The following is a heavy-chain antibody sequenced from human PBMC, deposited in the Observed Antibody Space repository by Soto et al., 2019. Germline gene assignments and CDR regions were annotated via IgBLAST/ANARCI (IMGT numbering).Heavy chain of an antibody. V-gene: IGHV4-39*01. CDR1: GGSISSSSYY. CDR2: IYYSGST. CDR3: ARGRIVLVPAAKYNWFDP. D-gene: IGHD2-2*01. Sequence: PSETLSLTCTVSGGSISSSSYYWGWIRQPPGKGLEWIGSIYYSGSTYYNPSLKSRVTISVDTSKNQFSLKLSSVTAADTAVYYCARGRIVLVPAAKYNWFDPWGQGTLVTVSS. J-gene: IGHJ5*02.